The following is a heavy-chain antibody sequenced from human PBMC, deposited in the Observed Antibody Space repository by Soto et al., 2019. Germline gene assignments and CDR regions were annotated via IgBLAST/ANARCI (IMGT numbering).Heavy chain of an antibody. D-gene: IGHD3-9*01. Sequence: SEILCVTWIFSVGSVSIGSYYWSWIRQHPGKGTHPLAHRYHSGSTNYNPSLKSRVTISVDTSKNQFSLKLSSVTAADTAVYYCARERNTYYDILTGYLHRSYYHYGMDVWGQGTTVTGSS. CDR3: ARERNTYYDILTGYLHRSYYHYGMDV. CDR1: VGSVSIGSYY. V-gene: IGHV4-61*01. CDR2: RYHSGST. J-gene: IGHJ6*01.